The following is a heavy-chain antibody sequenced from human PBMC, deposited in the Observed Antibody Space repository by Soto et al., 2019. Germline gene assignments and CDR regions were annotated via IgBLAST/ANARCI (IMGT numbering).Heavy chain of an antibody. CDR2: VVYRGTT. V-gene: IGHV4-39*01. CDR3: ATRFPYSSGSHDY. Sequence: QLQLQESGPGLVKPSETLSLTCTVSGGSITSNAYHWGWVRQPPGKGLEWIGSVVYRGTTYYNPSLKSRVTISVDTSKNQFSLKLISVSVAATAVYFCATRFPYSSGSHDYWGQGTLVIVSS. D-gene: IGHD3-10*01. J-gene: IGHJ4*02. CDR1: GGSITSNAYH.